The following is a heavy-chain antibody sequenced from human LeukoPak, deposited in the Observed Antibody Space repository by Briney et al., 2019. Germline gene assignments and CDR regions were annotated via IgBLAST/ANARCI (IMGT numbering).Heavy chain of an antibody. CDR2: IYYSGST. Sequence: PETLSLTCTGSGGTISSYYWSWIRQPPGKGLEWVGDIYYSGSTNYNPSLKSRVTISVDTSKNQYSLNLSSVTAADTAGYYCARADGVEMATTFDYWGQGTLVTVSS. J-gene: IGHJ4*02. V-gene: IGHV4-59*12. CDR1: GGTISSYY. CDR3: ARADGVEMATTFDY. D-gene: IGHD5-24*01.